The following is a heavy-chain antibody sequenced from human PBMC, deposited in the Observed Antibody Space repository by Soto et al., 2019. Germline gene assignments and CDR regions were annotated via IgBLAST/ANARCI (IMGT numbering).Heavy chain of an antibody. Sequence: SETLSLTCTVSGGSVSSGSYYWSWIRQPPGKGLEWIGYIYYSGSTNYNPSLKSRVTISVDTSKNQFSLKLSSVTAADTAVYYCARDTRSRYYGSGSYYRLFDYWGQGTLVTVS. J-gene: IGHJ4*02. V-gene: IGHV4-61*01. D-gene: IGHD3-10*01. CDR3: ARDTRSRYYGSGSYYRLFDY. CDR1: GGSVSSGSYY. CDR2: IYYSGST.